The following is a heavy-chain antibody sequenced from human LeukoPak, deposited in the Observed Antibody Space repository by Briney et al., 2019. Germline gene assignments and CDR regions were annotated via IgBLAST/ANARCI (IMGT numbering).Heavy chain of an antibody. V-gene: IGHV3-23*01. J-gene: IGHJ4*02. D-gene: IGHD3-22*01. CDR1: GFTFSIYA. CDR3: ARDRPNYYGSDGHYYRRDGDY. Sequence: GGSLRLSCAASGFTFSIYAMSWVRQAPGKGLQWVSSITSRGESTWYVDSVKGRFTITRDNSENTLYLQMHSLRAEDTAVYYCARDRPNYYGSDGHYYRRDGDYWGRGTLVSVPS. CDR2: ITSRGEST.